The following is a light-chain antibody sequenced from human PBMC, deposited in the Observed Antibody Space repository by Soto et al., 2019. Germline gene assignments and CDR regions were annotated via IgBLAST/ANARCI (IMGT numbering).Light chain of an antibody. Sequence: DIQMTQSPSSLSASVGDRVTITCQASQDISNYLNWYQQKPGKAPKLLIYDASNLETGVPSRCSGSGSGTDFTFTISSLQPEDIATYYCQQYDNLPAWTFGPGTKVEIK. CDR2: DAS. V-gene: IGKV1-33*01. CDR3: QQYDNLPAWT. J-gene: IGKJ1*01. CDR1: QDISNY.